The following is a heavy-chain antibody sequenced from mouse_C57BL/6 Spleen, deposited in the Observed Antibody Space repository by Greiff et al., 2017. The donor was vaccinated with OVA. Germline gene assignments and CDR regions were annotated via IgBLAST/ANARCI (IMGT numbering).Heavy chain of an antibody. CDR2: ISSGGDYI. Sequence: EVKLMESGEGLVKPGGSLKLSCAASGFTFSSYAMSWVRQTPEKRLEWVAYISSGGDYIYYADTVKGRFTISRDNARNTLYLQMSSLKSEDTAMYYCARETDWYCDDWGTGTTVTVSS. J-gene: IGHJ1*03. CDR1: GFTFSSYA. CDR3: ARETDWYCDD. V-gene: IGHV5S21*01.